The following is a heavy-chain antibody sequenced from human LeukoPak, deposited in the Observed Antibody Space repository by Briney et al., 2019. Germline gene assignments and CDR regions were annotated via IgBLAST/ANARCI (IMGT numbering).Heavy chain of an antibody. D-gene: IGHD1-26*01. CDR3: AKDLEYSGTYPDALDI. CDR2: IRYDGSNR. Sequence: PGGSLRLSCAASGFTFSSYGMHWIRQVPGKGLEWVAFIRYDGSNRYYADSVKGRFTISRDNSKNTLYLQMNSLRAEDTAVYYCAKDLEYSGTYPDALDIWGQGTMVTVSS. J-gene: IGHJ3*02. CDR1: GFTFSSYG. V-gene: IGHV3-30*02.